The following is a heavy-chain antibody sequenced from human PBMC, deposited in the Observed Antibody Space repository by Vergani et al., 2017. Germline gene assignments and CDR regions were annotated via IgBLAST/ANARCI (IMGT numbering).Heavy chain of an antibody. V-gene: IGHV3-23*01. CDR1: GFTFSTYA. CDR2: SSSDGGST. Sequence: EVQLLESGGGLVQPGGSLRLSCAASGFTFSTYAMTWVRQAPGKGREWVSTSSSDGGSTYYADSVKSRFTISRDNSKNTLYLQMNSLTAEDPAIYYWAGHQGISAYYYGGFDYWGQGMLVTVSS. CDR3: AGHQGISAYYYGGFDY. J-gene: IGHJ4*02. D-gene: IGHD3-22*01.